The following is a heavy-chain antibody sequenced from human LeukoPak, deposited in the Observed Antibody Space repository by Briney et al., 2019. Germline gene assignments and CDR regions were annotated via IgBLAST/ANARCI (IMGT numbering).Heavy chain of an antibody. J-gene: IGHJ5*02. Sequence: PGGSLRLSCAASGFTFSDYYMSWIRQAPGKGLEWVSYISSSGSTIYYADSVKGRFTISRDNSKNTLYLQMNSLRAEDTAVYYCAKDGKHIVVVTAILNWFDPWGQGALVTVSS. CDR1: GFTFSDYY. D-gene: IGHD2-21*02. V-gene: IGHV3-11*04. CDR3: AKDGKHIVVVTAILNWFDP. CDR2: ISSSGSTI.